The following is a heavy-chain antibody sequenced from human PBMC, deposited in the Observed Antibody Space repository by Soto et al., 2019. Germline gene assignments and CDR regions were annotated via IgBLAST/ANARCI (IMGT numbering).Heavy chain of an antibody. V-gene: IGHV3-49*04. J-gene: IGHJ6*02. Sequence: PGGSLRLSGTASGFTFGDYAMSWVRQAPGKGLEWGGFIRSKAYGGTTEYAASVKGRFTISRDDSKSIAYLQMNSLKTEDTAVYYCTRETVVVVPTPYYGMDVWGQGTTVTVSS. CDR2: IRSKAYGGTT. CDR1: GFTFGDYA. CDR3: TRETVVVVPTPYYGMDV. D-gene: IGHD2-2*01.